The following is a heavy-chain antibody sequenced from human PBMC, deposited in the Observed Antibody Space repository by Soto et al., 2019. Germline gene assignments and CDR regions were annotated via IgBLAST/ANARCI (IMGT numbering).Heavy chain of an antibody. CDR2: IKQDGSAK. CDR3: ARDISYCSGGSCRNY. J-gene: IGHJ4*02. CDR1: GFIFSSYW. D-gene: IGHD2-15*01. V-gene: IGHV3-7*01. Sequence: EVQLVESGGGLVQPGGSLRLSCAASGFIFSSYWMSWVRQAPGKGLEWVANIKQDGSAKYYVDSVKGRFTISRDNAENSLYLQMNSLRAEDTDVYYCARDISYCSGGSCRNYWGQGTLVTVSS.